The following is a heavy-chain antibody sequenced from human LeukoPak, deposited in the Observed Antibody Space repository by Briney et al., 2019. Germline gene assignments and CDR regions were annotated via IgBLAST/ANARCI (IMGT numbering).Heavy chain of an antibody. V-gene: IGHV4-31*03. J-gene: IGHJ3*02. CDR2: IYYSGST. Sequence: PSETPSLTCTVSGGSISSGGYYWSWIRQHPGKGLEWIGYIYYSGSTYYNPSLKSRVTISVDTSKNQFSLKLSSVTAVDTAVYYCARDLSSGYYPRYAFDIWGQGTMVTVSS. D-gene: IGHD3-22*01. CDR3: ARDLSSGYYPRYAFDI. CDR1: GGSISSGGYY.